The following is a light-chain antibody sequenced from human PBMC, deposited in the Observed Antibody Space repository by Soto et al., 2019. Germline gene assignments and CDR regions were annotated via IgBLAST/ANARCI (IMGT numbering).Light chain of an antibody. CDR1: SSDVGAYDF. J-gene: IGLJ6*01. CDR3: FSFTKSNNFF. Sequence: QSALTQPPSASGSPGQSVTISCTGTSSDVGAYDFVSWYQQHPGEAPKLMIYEVTKRPSGVPDRFSGSKSGNTASLTVSGLQTEDEADYYCFSFTKSNNFFFG. V-gene: IGLV2-8*01. CDR2: EVT.